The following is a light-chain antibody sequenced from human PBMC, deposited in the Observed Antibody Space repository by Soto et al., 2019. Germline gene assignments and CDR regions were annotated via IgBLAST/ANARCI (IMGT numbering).Light chain of an antibody. CDR3: AAWDDSLKGSYVV. CDR2: NNN. Sequence: QSVLTQPPSSSGTPGQRVTISRSGSSSNIGSNTVNWYQQFPGTAPKLLISNNNHRPSGVPDRFSGSKSGTSASLAISGLQSEDEADYYCAAWDDSLKGSYVVFGGGTKLTVL. V-gene: IGLV1-44*01. J-gene: IGLJ2*01. CDR1: SSNIGSNT.